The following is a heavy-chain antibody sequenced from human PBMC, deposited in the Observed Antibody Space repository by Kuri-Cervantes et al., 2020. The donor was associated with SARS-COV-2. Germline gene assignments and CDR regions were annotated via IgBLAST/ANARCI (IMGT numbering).Heavy chain of an antibody. J-gene: IGHJ4*02. D-gene: IGHD1-26*01. Sequence: ASVKVSCKVSGYTLTELSIHWVRQAPGEGLEWMGNFDGEGGETIYAQKFQDRVTVSGDTSSDTSYMELSSLRYDDTAVYYCATGEPVPPHLQIARRPDFNSWGQGTLVTVSS. V-gene: IGHV1-24*01. CDR2: FDGEGGET. CDR1: GYTLTELS. CDR3: ATGEPVPPHLQIARRPDFNS.